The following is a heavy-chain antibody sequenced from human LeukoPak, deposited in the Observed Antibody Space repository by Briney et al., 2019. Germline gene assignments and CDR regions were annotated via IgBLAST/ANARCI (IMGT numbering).Heavy chain of an antibody. V-gene: IGHV4-59*01. Sequence: PSETLSLTCTVSGDSIRSYYWSWIRQPPGKGLEWIGYKYYSGSTRYNSSLRSRLTISLDTSKNQFSLRLTSVTAADTAVYYCARGRSYGFDFDSWGQGTLVIVSS. CDR3: ARGRSYGFDFDS. J-gene: IGHJ4*02. CDR1: GDSIRSYY. CDR2: KYYSGST. D-gene: IGHD3-16*01.